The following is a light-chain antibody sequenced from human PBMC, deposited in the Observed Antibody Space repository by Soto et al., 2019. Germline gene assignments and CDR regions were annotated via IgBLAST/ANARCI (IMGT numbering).Light chain of an antibody. J-gene: IGKJ1*01. CDR2: AAS. Sequence: DIHMTQSPSSLSASVGDRVTITCRASQSISSYLNWYQQKPGKAPKLLIYAASSLQSGVPSRFSGSGSGTEFILTINNLQPEDFASYFCLQVYSFPRTFGLGTKVDIK. CDR1: QSISSY. CDR3: LQVYSFPRT. V-gene: IGKV1-39*01.